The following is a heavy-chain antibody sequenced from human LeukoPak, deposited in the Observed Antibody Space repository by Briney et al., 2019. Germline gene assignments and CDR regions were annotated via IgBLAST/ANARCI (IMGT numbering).Heavy chain of an antibody. D-gene: IGHD5-24*01. V-gene: IGHV3-7*05. CDR2: MKHDGIEK. Sequence: GGSLRLSCAASGFTFGSYWMTWVRQAPGKGLEWVANMKHDGIEKYYVDSVKGRFTISRDNTKNSLYLQMNSLRAEDTAVYFCAREGREGYNYPALDFWGQGILVTVSS. CDR1: GFTFGSYW. J-gene: IGHJ4*02. CDR3: AREGREGYNYPALDF.